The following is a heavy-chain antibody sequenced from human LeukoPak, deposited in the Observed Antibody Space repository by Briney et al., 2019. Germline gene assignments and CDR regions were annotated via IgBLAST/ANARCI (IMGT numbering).Heavy chain of an antibody. CDR2: IYYGGST. V-gene: IGHV4-59*01. CDR3: ARVGSGSYYNLDY. D-gene: IGHD3-10*01. Sequence: PSETLSLTCTVSGGSISNYYWSWIRQPPGKGLEWIAYIYYGGSTKYNPSLKSRVSISIDTSENQFSLRLSSVTAADTAVYYCARVGSGSYYNLDYWDQGTLVTVSS. CDR1: GGSISNYY. J-gene: IGHJ4*02.